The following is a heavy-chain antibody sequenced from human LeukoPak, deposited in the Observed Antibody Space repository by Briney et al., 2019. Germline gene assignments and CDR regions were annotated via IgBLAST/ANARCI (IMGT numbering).Heavy chain of an antibody. Sequence: ASVKVSCKAGGYTFTTYYIHWLGQAPGQGLEWMGWINPNSGGTNYAQKFQGRLTMSRDTSISTAYMELSRLRSDDTAVYYCAREYISGWLHFDSWGQGTLVTVSS. V-gene: IGHV1-2*02. CDR2: INPNSGGT. CDR1: GYTFTTYY. CDR3: AREYISGWLHFDS. D-gene: IGHD6-19*01. J-gene: IGHJ4*02.